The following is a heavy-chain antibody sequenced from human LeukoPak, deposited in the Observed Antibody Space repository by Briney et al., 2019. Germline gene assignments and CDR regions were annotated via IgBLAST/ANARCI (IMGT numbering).Heavy chain of an antibody. J-gene: IGHJ5*01. V-gene: IGHV4-38-2*02. CDR1: GYSISSGYY. D-gene: IGHD3-10*01. CDR2: IYHSGST. CDR3: ARAGRSLRWLAYFFDS. Sequence: PSETLSLTCTVSGYSISSGYYWGRIRQPPGKGLEWIGSIYHSGSTYYDPSLKSRVTISVDTSKNQFSLKLSSVTAADTAVYYCARAGRSLRWLAYFFDSWGQGTLVTVSP.